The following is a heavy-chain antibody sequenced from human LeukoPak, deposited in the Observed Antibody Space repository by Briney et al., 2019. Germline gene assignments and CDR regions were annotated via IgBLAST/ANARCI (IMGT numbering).Heavy chain of an antibody. J-gene: IGHJ4*02. CDR3: AKDKDPWKSTAISDFDY. V-gene: IGHV3-30*02. CDR1: GFTFSTYG. CDR2: IRYDGSNK. D-gene: IGHD1-1*01. Sequence: GGSLRLSCAASGFTFSTYGMHWVRQAPGKGLEWVAFIRYDGSNKYYADSVKGRLTISRDNSKNTLYLQMNSLRGEDTAVYFCAKDKDPWKSTAISDFDYWGQGTLVTASS.